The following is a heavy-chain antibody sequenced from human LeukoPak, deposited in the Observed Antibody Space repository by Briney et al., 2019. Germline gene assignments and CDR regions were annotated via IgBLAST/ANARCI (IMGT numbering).Heavy chain of an antibody. CDR1: GGTSSSYA. CDR3: ARVYDSSGYVFDY. D-gene: IGHD3-22*01. Sequence: SVKVSCKSSGGTSSSYAISWVRQAPGRGPEWVGGIIPIFGTANYAQKFQGSATITTDESTSTAYMELSSLRSEDTAVYYCARVYDSSGYVFDYWGQGTLVTVSS. J-gene: IGHJ4*02. CDR2: IIPIFGTA. V-gene: IGHV1-69*05.